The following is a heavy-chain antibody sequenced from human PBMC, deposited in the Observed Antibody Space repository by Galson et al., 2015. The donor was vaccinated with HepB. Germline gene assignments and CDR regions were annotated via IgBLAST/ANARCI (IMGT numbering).Heavy chain of an antibody. D-gene: IGHD3-16*02. J-gene: IGHJ3*02. CDR1: GYTFTSYY. CDR2: INPSGGST. CDR3: ARDSYVWGSYRYTSGYAFDI. Sequence: SVKVSCKASGYTFTSYYMHWVRQAPGQGLEWMGIINPSGGSTSYAQKFQGRVTMTRDTSTSTVYMELSSLRSEDTAVYYCARDSYVWGSYRYTSGYAFDIWGQGTMVTVSS. V-gene: IGHV1-46*01.